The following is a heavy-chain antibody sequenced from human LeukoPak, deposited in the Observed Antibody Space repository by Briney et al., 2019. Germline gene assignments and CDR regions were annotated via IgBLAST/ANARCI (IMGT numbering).Heavy chain of an antibody. V-gene: IGHV4-4*07. CDR3: ARISSFSPDDYYYLDV. D-gene: IGHD3-3*02. J-gene: IGHJ6*03. Sequence: SETLSLTCTVSGGSISSYYWSWIRQPAGKGLEWIGRIYTSGSTNYNPSLKSRVTMSVDTSKNQFSLKLSSVTAADTAVYYCARISSFSPDDYYYLDVWGKGTTVTVSS. CDR1: GGSISSYY. CDR2: IYTSGST.